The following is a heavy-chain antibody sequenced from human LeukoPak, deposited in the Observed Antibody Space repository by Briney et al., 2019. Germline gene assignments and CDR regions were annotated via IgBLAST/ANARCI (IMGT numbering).Heavy chain of an antibody. CDR1: GFTFSSYW. CDR2: IKQDGSER. V-gene: IGHV3-7*03. Sequence: GGSLRLSCAASGFTFSSYWMSWVRQAPGKGLEWVANIKQDGSERYYVDSVKGRFSISRDNAKNSLFLQMNSLRAEDTAVYYCTAERGSYYVYWGQGTLVTVSS. CDR3: TAERGSYYVY. D-gene: IGHD1-26*01. J-gene: IGHJ4*02.